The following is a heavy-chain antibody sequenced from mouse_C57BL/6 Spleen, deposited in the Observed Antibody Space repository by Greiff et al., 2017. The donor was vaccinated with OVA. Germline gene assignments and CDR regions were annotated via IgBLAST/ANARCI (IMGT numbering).Heavy chain of an antibody. D-gene: IGHD1-1*01. CDR1: GFTFSDYY. J-gene: IGHJ2*01. Sequence: EVQRVESEGGLVQPGSSMKLSCTASGFTFSDYYMAWVRQVPEKGLEWVANINYDGSSTYYLDSLKSRFIISRDNAKNILYLQMSSLKSEDTATYYCAREYYGSSYAWYFDYWGQGTTLTVSS. V-gene: IGHV5-16*01. CDR3: AREYYGSSYAWYFDY. CDR2: INYDGSST.